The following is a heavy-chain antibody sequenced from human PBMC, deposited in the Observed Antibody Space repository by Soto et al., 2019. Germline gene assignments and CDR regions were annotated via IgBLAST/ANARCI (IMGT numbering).Heavy chain of an antibody. D-gene: IGHD3-10*01. V-gene: IGHV3-15*07. J-gene: IGHJ5*02. CDR2: IKSKTDGGTT. Sequence: GGSLRLSCAASGFTFSNAWMNWVRQAPGKGLEWVGRIKSKTDGGTTDYAAPVKGRFTIARDASKNTLYLQMNSLKTEDTAVYYCTTEKYYYGSGSYFLVAPDPWGQGTLVTVSS. CDR1: GFTFSNAW. CDR3: TTEKYYYGSGSYFLVAPDP.